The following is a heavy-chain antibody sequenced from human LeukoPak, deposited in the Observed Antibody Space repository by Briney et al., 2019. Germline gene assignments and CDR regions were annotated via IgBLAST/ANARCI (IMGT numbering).Heavy chain of an antibody. D-gene: IGHD2/OR15-2a*01. CDR2: INPSGGTT. Sequence: ASVKVSCKASGYTFTNYYIHWVRQAPGQGLEWMGIINPSGGTTTYAQKFQGRVTMTRDTSTSTVYMELSSLRSEDTAMYYCAKYSGYFDYWGQGTLVTVSS. V-gene: IGHV1-46*01. CDR1: GYTFTNYY. CDR3: AKYSGYFDY. J-gene: IGHJ4*02.